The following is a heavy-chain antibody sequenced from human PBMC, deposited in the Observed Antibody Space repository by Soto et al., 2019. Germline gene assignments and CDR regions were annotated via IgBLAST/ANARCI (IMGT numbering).Heavy chain of an antibody. Sequence: ASVKVSCKASGYTFTDYFIHWLRQPPGQGFECMGWINPTSRGTNYAQKFQGRVTMTRDTSNSTAYMELRGLRSDDTAVYYCARVTLKAGNWFDPWGQGTLVTVSS. CDR1: GYTFTDYF. J-gene: IGHJ5*02. V-gene: IGHV1-2*02. CDR2: INPTSRGT. CDR3: ARVTLKAGNWFDP.